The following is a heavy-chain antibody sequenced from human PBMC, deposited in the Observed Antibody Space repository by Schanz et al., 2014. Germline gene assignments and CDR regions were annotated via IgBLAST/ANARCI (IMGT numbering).Heavy chain of an antibody. Sequence: QVQLVESGGGLVKPGGSLRLSCAASGFTFSTYAMHWVRQAPGKGLEWVAYISNDGSSKYYADSVKGRFTISRDNSKNTLFLQMNSLRAEDTAVYFCARDGGRDGYNLAFDVWGQGTLVTVSS. CDR1: GFTFSTYA. CDR2: ISNDGSSK. V-gene: IGHV3-30*07. J-gene: IGHJ3*01. CDR3: ARDGGRDGYNLAFDV. D-gene: IGHD5-12*01.